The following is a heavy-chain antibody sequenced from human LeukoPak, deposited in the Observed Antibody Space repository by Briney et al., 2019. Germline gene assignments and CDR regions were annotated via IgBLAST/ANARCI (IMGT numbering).Heavy chain of an antibody. Sequence: SETLSLTCTVSGGSLSYSTDYWGWIRQPPGKGLEWIGSIYYSGITYYNPSLKSRVTISEDTSKNQFSLKLSSVTAADTAVYYCARAPELERLDDWGQGTLVTVSS. CDR3: ARAPELERLDD. D-gene: IGHD1-1*01. V-gene: IGHV4-39*07. J-gene: IGHJ4*02. CDR2: IYYSGIT. CDR1: GGSLSYSTDY.